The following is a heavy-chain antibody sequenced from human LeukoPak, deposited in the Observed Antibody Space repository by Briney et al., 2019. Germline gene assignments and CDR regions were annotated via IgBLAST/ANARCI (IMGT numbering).Heavy chain of an antibody. J-gene: IGHJ6*02. CDR1: GGSISSDSYY. CDR2: IYTSGST. V-gene: IGHV4-61*02. D-gene: IGHD2-2*02. CDR3: ASHCSSTTCYTQRIIGKTYYYYPMDV. Sequence: SETLSLTCTVSGGSISSDSYYWSWIRQPAGKGLEWTGRIYTSGSTHYNPSLKSRATISVDTSKNQFSLKLRSVTAADTAVYYCASHCSSTTCYTQRIIGKTYYYYPMDVWGQGTTVTVSS.